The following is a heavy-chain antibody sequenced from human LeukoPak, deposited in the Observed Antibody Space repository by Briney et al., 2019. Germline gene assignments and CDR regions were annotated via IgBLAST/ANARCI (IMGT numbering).Heavy chain of an antibody. CDR3: ATPNDAFNI. Sequence: PSEPLSLTCAVSGGSISNEDWWSWVRQPPGKGLEWIGEIHYRGGTNYNPSLRSRVTISVDTSKNQFSLKMTSVTAADTAVYYCATPNDAFNIWGQGTMVTVSS. J-gene: IGHJ3*02. CDR2: IHYRGGT. V-gene: IGHV4-4*02. CDR1: GGSISNEDW.